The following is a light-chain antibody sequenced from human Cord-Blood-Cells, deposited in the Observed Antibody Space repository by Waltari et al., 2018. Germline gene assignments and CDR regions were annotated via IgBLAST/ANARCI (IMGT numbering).Light chain of an antibody. J-gene: IGKJ1*01. CDR2: GAS. Sequence: EIVMTQSPATLSVSTGERATISCRASQSVSSNLAWYQQKPGQAPRLLIYGASTRATGIPARFSGSGSGTEFTLTISSLQSEDFAVYYCQQYNNWPPGTFGQGTKVEIK. CDR1: QSVSSN. CDR3: QQYNNWPPGT. V-gene: IGKV3-15*01.